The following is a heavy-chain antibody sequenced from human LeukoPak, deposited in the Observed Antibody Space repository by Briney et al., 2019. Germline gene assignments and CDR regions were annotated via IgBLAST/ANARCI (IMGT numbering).Heavy chain of an antibody. Sequence: ASVNVSCKASGYTSTGYYMHWVRQAPGQGLEGMGWINPNSGGTNYAQKFQGWVTMTRDTSISTAYMELSRLRSDDTAVYYCARSDCSGGSCYSDYWGQGTLVTVSS. CDR2: INPNSGGT. CDR3: ARSDCSGGSCYSDY. V-gene: IGHV1-2*04. D-gene: IGHD2-15*01. CDR1: GYTSTGYY. J-gene: IGHJ4*02.